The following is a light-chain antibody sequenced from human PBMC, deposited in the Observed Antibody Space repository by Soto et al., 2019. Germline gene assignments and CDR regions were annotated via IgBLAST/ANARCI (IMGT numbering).Light chain of an antibody. V-gene: IGKV1-39*01. CDR2: AAS. CDR1: QSISSY. CDR3: QQSYSTLS. J-gene: IGKJ1*01. Sequence: IQMAHSPSTLCASFGEIVTITFRASQSISSYLNWYQQKPGKAPKLLIYAASSLQSGVPSRFSGSGSGTDFTLTISSLQPEDFATYYCQQSYSTLSFGQGTKVDIK.